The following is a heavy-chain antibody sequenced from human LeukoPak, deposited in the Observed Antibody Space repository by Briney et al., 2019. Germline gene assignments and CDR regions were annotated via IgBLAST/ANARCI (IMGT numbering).Heavy chain of an antibody. J-gene: IGHJ3*02. Sequence: GGSLRLSCTASGFTFSRYGMHWVRQAPGKGLEWLGVIWYDGSNKYYEESVKGRLTISRDNSKNTLFLQMNNLRVEDTGVYFCAREDVAFDIWGQGTMVTVSS. CDR2: IWYDGSNK. V-gene: IGHV3-33*01. CDR3: AREDVAFDI. CDR1: GFTFSRYG.